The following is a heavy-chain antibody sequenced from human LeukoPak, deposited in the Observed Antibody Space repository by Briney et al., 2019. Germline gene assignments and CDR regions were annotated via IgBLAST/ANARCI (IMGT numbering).Heavy chain of an antibody. CDR3: AGDKRTAYYDILTPLIWFDP. J-gene: IGHJ5*02. Sequence: GGSLRLSCAAPGFTFSSYSMNWVRRAPGKGLEWVSSISSSSSYIYYADSVKGRFTISRDNAKNSLYLQMNSLRAEDTAVYYCAGDKRTAYYDILTPLIWFDPWGQGTLVTVSS. D-gene: IGHD3-9*01. V-gene: IGHV3-21*01. CDR2: ISSSSSYI. CDR1: GFTFSSYS.